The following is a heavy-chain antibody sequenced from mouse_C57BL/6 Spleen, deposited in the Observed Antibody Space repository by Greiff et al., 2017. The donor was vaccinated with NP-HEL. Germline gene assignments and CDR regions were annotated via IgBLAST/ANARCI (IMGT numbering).Heavy chain of an antibody. Sequence: QVQLQQSGAELVRPGASVTLSCKASGYTFTDYEMHWVKQTPVHGLEWIGAIDPETGGTAYNQKFKGKAILTAYKSSSTAYMELRSLTSEDSAVDYCTRRRGYYFDYWGQGTTLTVSS. J-gene: IGHJ2*01. CDR2: IDPETGGT. V-gene: IGHV1-15*01. CDR3: TRRRGYYFDY. CDR1: GYTFTDYE.